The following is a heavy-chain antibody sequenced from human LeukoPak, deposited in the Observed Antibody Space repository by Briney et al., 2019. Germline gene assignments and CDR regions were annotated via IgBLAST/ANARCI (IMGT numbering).Heavy chain of an antibody. CDR1: GGSIRSYY. J-gene: IGHJ4*02. CDR3: ARDHSTGYYSAIDH. Sequence: SETLSLTCTVSGGSIRSYYWSWIRQPPGKGLEWIAYIYYSGSTNYNPSLKSRVTISVDTSKNQFSLKLSSVTAADTAVYYCARDHSTGYYSAIDHWGQGTLVTVSS. V-gene: IGHV4-59*01. D-gene: IGHD3-22*01. CDR2: IYYSGST.